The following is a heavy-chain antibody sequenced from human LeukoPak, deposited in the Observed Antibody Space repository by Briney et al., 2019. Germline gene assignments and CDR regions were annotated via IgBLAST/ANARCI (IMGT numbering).Heavy chain of an antibody. V-gene: IGHV1-46*01. CDR3: ARTYCGGDCNNRYFDY. CDR2: INPSGGST. CDR1: GYILSSYY. J-gene: IGHJ4*02. Sequence: ASVKVSCKASGYILSSYYMHWVRQAPGQGLEWMGIINPSGGSTDYAQKFQGRVTITRDKSTSTVYMELNSLRSEDTALYYCARTYCGGDCNNRYFDYWGQGTLVTVSS. D-gene: IGHD2-21*02.